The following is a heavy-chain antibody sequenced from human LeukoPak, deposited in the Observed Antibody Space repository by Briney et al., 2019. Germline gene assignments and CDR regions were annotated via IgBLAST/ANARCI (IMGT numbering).Heavy chain of an antibody. CDR3: ARLGLVGGYDPAYPDY. J-gene: IGHJ4*02. CDR2: IYPGDSDT. Sequence: GESLKISCKGSGYSFTTYWIDWVRQVPGKGLEWMGIIYPGDSDTRYSPSFQGQVTISADKSISTAYLQWSSLKASDTAMYYCARLGLVGGYDPAYPDYWGQGTLVTVSS. CDR1: GYSFTTYW. V-gene: IGHV5-51*01. D-gene: IGHD5-12*01.